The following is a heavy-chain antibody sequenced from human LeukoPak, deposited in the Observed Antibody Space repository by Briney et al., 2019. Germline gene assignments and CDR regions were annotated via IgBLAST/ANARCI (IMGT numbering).Heavy chain of an antibody. Sequence: PGGSLRLSCAACGFCLSSFTMHCVRQAPGKGLQWVAVVSYDGTYTDYADSVKGRFTISRDGSKNTLYLQMNSLRAEDTTLYYCAKSSGWYAVGALFDLWGRGTLVTVSS. V-gene: IGHV3-30*18. D-gene: IGHD6-19*01. CDR2: VSYDGTYT. CDR1: GFCLSSFT. J-gene: IGHJ2*01. CDR3: AKSSGWYAVGALFDL.